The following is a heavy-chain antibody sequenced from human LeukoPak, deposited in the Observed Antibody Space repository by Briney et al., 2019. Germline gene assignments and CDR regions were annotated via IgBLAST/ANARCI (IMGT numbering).Heavy chain of an antibody. V-gene: IGHV3-48*03. CDR2: ISSSGSTI. CDR1: GFTFSSYE. CDR3: ARERYSSGWHYFDY. Sequence: GGSLRLSCAASGFTFSSYEMNWVRQAPGKGLEWVSYISSSGSTIYYADSVKGRFTISRDNAKNSLYLQMNSLRAEDTAVYYCARERYSSGWHYFDYWGQGTLVTVSS. D-gene: IGHD6-19*01. J-gene: IGHJ4*02.